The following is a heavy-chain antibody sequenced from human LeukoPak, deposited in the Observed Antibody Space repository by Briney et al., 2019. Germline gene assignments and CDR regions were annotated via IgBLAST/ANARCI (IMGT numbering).Heavy chain of an antibody. CDR3: ARGGKNYVHFDH. CDR2: IKQDGSQK. Sequence: PGGSLRLSCAASGFTFSIDWMNWVRQAPGRGLECVASIKQDGSQKFYVDSVKGRFTISRDNAENSLYLQMNGLTAEDTAVYYCARGGKNYVHFDHWGQGPLVTVSS. CDR1: GFTFSIDW. D-gene: IGHD3-16*01. V-gene: IGHV3-7*04. J-gene: IGHJ4*02.